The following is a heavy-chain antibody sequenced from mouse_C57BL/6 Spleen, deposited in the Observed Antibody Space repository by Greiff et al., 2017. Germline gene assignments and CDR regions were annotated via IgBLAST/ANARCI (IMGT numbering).Heavy chain of an antibody. CDR2: INPSNGGT. J-gene: IGHJ2*01. V-gene: IGHV1-53*01. CDR3: ARKGGNCVYYGC. CDR1: GYTFTSYW. D-gene: IGHD2-1*01. Sequence: QVQLQQPGPELVKPGASVKLSCKASGYTFTSYWMHWVKQRPGQGLEWIGNINPSNGGTNYNEKFKSKATLTVDKSSSTAYMQLSSLTSEDSAVFYCARKGGNCVYYGCWGQGTTLTVSS.